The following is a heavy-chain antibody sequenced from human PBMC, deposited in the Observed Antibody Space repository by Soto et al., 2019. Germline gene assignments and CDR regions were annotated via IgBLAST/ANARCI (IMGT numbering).Heavy chain of an antibody. Sequence: SETLSLTCTVSGGSISSYYWSWIRQPPGKGLEWIGYIYYSGSTNYNPSLKSRVTISIDTSKNQFSLKLSSVTAADTALFYCARGHTDYYDSSGYSPPGYWGQGTLVTVSS. J-gene: IGHJ4*02. D-gene: IGHD3-22*01. CDR3: ARGHTDYYDSSGYSPPGY. CDR2: IYYSGST. CDR1: GGSISSYY. V-gene: IGHV4-59*01.